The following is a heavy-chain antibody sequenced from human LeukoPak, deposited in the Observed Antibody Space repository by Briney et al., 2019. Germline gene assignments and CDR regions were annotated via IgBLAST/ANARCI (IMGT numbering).Heavy chain of an antibody. J-gene: IGHJ4*02. Sequence: SETLSLTCTVSGGSISGYYWSWIRQPAGKGLEWIGRIYTSGSTNYNPSLKSRVTISVDTSKNQFSLKLSSVTAADTAVYFCARVGYCTGGSCYGVDYWGQGTLVTVSS. D-gene: IGHD2-15*01. V-gene: IGHV4-4*07. CDR2: IYTSGST. CDR1: GGSISGYY. CDR3: ARVGYCTGGSCYGVDY.